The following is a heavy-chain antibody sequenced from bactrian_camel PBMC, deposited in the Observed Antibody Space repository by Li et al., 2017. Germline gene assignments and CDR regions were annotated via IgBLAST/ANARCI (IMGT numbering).Heavy chain of an antibody. CDR3: AAVYGVRRAWSLNSQTYNY. D-gene: IGHD5*01. CDR1: GNTLHSSC. J-gene: IGHJ4*01. Sequence: QLVESGGGSVQAGGSLRLSCTASGNTLHSSCMAWFRQAPGKERERVARIDSDGSAIYTDSAKGRFTITQDNASKTVVLQMNSLKPEGTAMYYCAAVYGVRRAWSLNSQTYNYWGQGTQVTVS. CDR2: IDSDGSA. V-gene: IGHV3S53*01.